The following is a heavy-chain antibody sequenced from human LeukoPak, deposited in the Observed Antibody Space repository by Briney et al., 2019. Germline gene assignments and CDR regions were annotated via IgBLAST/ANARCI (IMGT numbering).Heavy chain of an antibody. D-gene: IGHD6-6*01. CDR1: GFTFDDYA. J-gene: IGHJ3*02. Sequence: PGRSLRLSCAASGFTFDDYAMHWVRQAPGKGLEWVSGISWNSGSIGYADSVKGRFTISRDNAKNSLYLQMNSLRTEDTALYHCAKGLEYSSSRGAFDIWGQGTMVTVSS. CDR3: AKGLEYSSSRGAFDI. V-gene: IGHV3-9*01. CDR2: ISWNSGSI.